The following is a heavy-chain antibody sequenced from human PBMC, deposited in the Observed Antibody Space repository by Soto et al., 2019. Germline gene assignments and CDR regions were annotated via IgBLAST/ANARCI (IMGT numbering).Heavy chain of an antibody. CDR1: GGSISSGDYY. CDR2: IYYSGST. D-gene: IGHD3-22*01. V-gene: IGHV4-30-4*01. J-gene: IGHJ4*02. Sequence: SETLSLTCTVSGGSISSGDYYWSWIRQPPGKGLEWIGYIYYSGSTYYNPSLKSRVTISVDTSKNQFSLKLSSVTAADTAVYYCARVFGGPYYYDSSGYSINDYWGQGTLVTVSS. CDR3: ARVFGGPYYYDSSGYSINDY.